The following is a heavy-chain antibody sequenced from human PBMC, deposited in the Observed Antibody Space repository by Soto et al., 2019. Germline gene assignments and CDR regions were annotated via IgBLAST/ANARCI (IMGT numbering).Heavy chain of an antibody. J-gene: IGHJ6*02. CDR1: GFTFSSYD. D-gene: IGHD3-10*01. CDR2: IGTAGDT. V-gene: IGHV3-13*01. Sequence: EVQLVESGGGLVQPGGSLRLSCAASGFTFSSYDMHWVRQATGKGLEWVSAIGTAGDTYYSGSVKGRFTISRENAKNSLYLQMNSLRAEDTAVYYCARGLITMVRGVLYYYYGMDVWGQGTTVTVSS. CDR3: ARGLITMVRGVLYYYYGMDV.